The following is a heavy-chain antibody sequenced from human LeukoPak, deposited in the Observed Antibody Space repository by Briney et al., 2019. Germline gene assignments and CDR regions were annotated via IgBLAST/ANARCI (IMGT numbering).Heavy chain of an antibody. V-gene: IGHV1-3*01. CDR3: ASGPMGTMIVLYGMGV. Sequence: GGSLRISCAASGFTFSSYAMHWVRQAPGQRLEWMGWINAGNGNTKYSQKFQGRVTITRDTSASTAYMELSSLRSEDTAVYYCASGPMGTMIVLYGMGVWGQGTTVTVSS. D-gene: IGHD3-22*01. J-gene: IGHJ6*02. CDR2: INAGNGNT. CDR1: GFTFSSYA.